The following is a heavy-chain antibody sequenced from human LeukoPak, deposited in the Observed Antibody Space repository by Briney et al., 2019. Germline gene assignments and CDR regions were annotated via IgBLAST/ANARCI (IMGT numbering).Heavy chain of an antibody. D-gene: IGHD2-2*01. CDR2: ISAYNGNT. Sequence: ASVKVSCKASGYTFTSYGISWVRQAPGQGLEWMGWISAYNGNTNYAQKLQGRVTMTTDTSTSTAYMELRSLRSDDTAVYYCARDSQHQLPLGFGYWGQGTLVTVSS. CDR1: GYTFTSYG. CDR3: ARDSQHQLPLGFGY. J-gene: IGHJ4*02. V-gene: IGHV1-18*01.